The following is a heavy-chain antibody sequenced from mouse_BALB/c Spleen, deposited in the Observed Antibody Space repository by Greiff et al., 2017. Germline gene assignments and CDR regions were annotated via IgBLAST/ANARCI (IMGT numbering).Heavy chain of an antibody. D-gene: IGHD1-2*01. CDR2: ISSGSSTI. J-gene: IGHJ2*01. V-gene: IGHV5-17*02. CDR1: GFTFSSFG. Sequence: DVKLVESGGGLVQPGGSRKLSCAASGFTFSSFGMHWVRQAPEKGLEWVAYISSGSSTIYYADTVKGRFTISRDNPKNTLFLQMTSLRSEDTAMYYCARSYYGDYWGQGTTLTVSS. CDR3: ARSYYGDY.